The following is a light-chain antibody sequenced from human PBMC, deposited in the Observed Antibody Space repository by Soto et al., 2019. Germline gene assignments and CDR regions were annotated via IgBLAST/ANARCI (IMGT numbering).Light chain of an antibody. CDR2: GAS. V-gene: IGKV3-20*01. CDR3: HQYGSSRT. Sequence: EIVLTQSPGTLSLSPGERATLSCRASQSVSSSYLAWYQQKPGQAPRLLIYGASSRATGIPDRFSGSGSGTDFTLTISRLEPEDSAVYYCHQYGSSRTFGQGTKVDIK. J-gene: IGKJ1*01. CDR1: QSVSSSY.